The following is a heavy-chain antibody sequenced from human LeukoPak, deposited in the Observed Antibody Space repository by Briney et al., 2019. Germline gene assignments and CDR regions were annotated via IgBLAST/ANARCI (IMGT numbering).Heavy chain of an antibody. CDR2: IYSGGST. Sequence: GGSLRLSCAASGFTVSSNYMSWVRQAPGKGLEWVSVIYSGGSTYYADSVKGRFTISRDNSKNTLYLQMNSLRAEDTAVYYCARVPILRGYSYGYVDYWGQGTLVTVSS. CDR1: GFTVSSNY. J-gene: IGHJ4*02. CDR3: ARVPILRGYSYGYVDY. V-gene: IGHV3-66*01. D-gene: IGHD5-18*01.